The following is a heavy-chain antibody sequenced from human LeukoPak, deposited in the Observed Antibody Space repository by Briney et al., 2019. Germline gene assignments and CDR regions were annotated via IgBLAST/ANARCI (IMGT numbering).Heavy chain of an antibody. Sequence: GGSLRLSCVASGFTFSSYAMHWVRQAPGKGLEYVSAISSNGGSTYYANSVKGRFTVSRDNSKNTLYLQMGSLRPEDMAVYYCARAVGATTFGWFDPWGQGTLVTVSS. V-gene: IGHV3-64*01. J-gene: IGHJ5*02. CDR2: ISSNGGST. CDR1: GFTFSSYA. CDR3: ARAVGATTFGWFDP. D-gene: IGHD1-26*01.